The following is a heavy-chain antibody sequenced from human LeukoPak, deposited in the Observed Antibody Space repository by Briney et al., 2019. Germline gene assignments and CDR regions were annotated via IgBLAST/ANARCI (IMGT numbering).Heavy chain of an antibody. CDR2: ISDSGGST. CDR1: GFTFSNYD. V-gene: IGHV3-23*01. CDR3: AKDLSRAVAADWFDP. D-gene: IGHD6-19*01. J-gene: IGHJ5*02. Sequence: GGSLRLSCAASGFTFSNYDMSWVRQAPGKGLEWVSSISDSGGSTYYADSVKGRFAISRDNSKNTLYLQMTNLRAADTAVYYCAKDLSRAVAADWFDPWDQGSLVTVSS.